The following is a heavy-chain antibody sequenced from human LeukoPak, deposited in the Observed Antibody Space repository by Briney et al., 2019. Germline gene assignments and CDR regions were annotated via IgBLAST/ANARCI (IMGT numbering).Heavy chain of an antibody. CDR1: GFTFSSYW. CDR2: IKQDGSEK. Sequence: GGSLRLSCAASGFTFSSYWMSWVRQAPGKGLEWVANIKQDGSEKYYVDSVKGRFTISRDNAKNSLYLQMNSLRAEDTAVYYCARAGAAAGTEVDYWGQGTLVTVSS. D-gene: IGHD6-13*01. J-gene: IGHJ4*02. CDR3: ARAGAAAGTEVDY. V-gene: IGHV3-7*01.